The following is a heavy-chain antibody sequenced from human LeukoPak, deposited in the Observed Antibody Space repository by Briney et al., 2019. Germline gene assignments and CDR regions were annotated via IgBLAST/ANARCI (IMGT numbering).Heavy chain of an antibody. CDR2: IRASDGST. CDR1: GFPFFSHP. CDR3: TRGSNSGSFRPDF. V-gene: IGHV3-23*01. Sequence: GGSLRLSCAASGFPFFSHPMSWVGQAQGKGLGGVSGIRASDGSTYYADSVKGRFTSSRDNSKNTLYLQMNSLRAEDTAVYYCTRGSNSGSFRPDFWGQGTLVTVSS. D-gene: IGHD1-26*01. J-gene: IGHJ4*02.